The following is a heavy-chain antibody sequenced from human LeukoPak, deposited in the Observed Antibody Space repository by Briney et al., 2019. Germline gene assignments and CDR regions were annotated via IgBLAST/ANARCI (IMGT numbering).Heavy chain of an antibody. V-gene: IGHV1-46*01. D-gene: IGHD5-12*01. J-gene: IGHJ4*02. CDR3: ARVSPFSGGYDY. CDR1: GYTFSDYY. CDR2: INPSGGST. Sequence: GASVKVSCKASGYTFSDYYMYWVRQAPGQGLEWMGIINPSGGSTSYAQKFQGRVTMTRDMSTSTVYMELSSLRSEDTAVYYCARVSPFSGGYDYWGQGTLVTVSS.